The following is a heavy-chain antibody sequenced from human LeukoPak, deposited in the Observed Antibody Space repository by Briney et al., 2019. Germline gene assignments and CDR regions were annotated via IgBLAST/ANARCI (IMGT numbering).Heavy chain of an antibody. D-gene: IGHD1-7*01. CDR2: ISSSSSTI. Sequence: GGSPRLSCAASGFTFSSYSMNWVRQAPGKGLEWVSYISSSSSTIYYADSVEGRFTISRDNAKNSLYLQMNSLRAEDTAVYYCARGALGNWNYDYWGQGALVTVSS. CDR3: ARGALGNWNYDY. J-gene: IGHJ4*02. V-gene: IGHV3-48*04. CDR1: GFTFSSYS.